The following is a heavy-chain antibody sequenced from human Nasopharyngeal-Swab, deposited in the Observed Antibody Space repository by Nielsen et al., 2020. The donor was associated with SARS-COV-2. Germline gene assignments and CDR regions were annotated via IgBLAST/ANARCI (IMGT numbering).Heavy chain of an antibody. J-gene: IGHJ4*02. Sequence: SETLSLTCTVSGGSISSGGYYWSWIRQHPGKGLEWIGYIYYSGSTYYNPSLKSRVTISVDTSKNQFSLKLSSVTAADTAVYYCARIAARSTFFDYWGQGTLVTVS. CDR1: GGSISSGGYY. CDR3: ARIAARSTFFDY. V-gene: IGHV4-31*03. D-gene: IGHD6-6*01. CDR2: IYYSGST.